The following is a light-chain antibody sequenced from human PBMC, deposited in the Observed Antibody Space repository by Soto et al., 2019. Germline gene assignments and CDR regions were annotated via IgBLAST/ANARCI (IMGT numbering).Light chain of an antibody. Sequence: QSVLTQPPSVSRSPGQSVTISCTGTSSDIGAYNRVSWYQQPPGTAPKLMIFEVSNRPSGVPDRFSGSKSGNTASLTISGLQAEDEGDYYCSSYTSSVTLVFGGGTKLTVL. CDR2: EVS. CDR3: SSYTSSVTLV. CDR1: SSDIGAYNR. J-gene: IGLJ2*01. V-gene: IGLV2-18*02.